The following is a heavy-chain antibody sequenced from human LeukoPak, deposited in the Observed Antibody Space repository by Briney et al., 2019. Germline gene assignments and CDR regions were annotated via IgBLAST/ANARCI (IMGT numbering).Heavy chain of an antibody. J-gene: IGHJ6*02. Sequence: ASVKVSCKASGGTFSSYAISWVRQAPGQGLEWMGGIIPIFGTANYAQKFQGRVTITADESTSTAYMELSSLRSEDTAVYYCARAQGLSTRSGRYYYYYGMDVWGQGTTVTVSS. V-gene: IGHV1-69*13. CDR2: IIPIFGTA. CDR1: GGTFSSYA. D-gene: IGHD4/OR15-4a*01. CDR3: ARAQGLSTRSGRYYYYYGMDV.